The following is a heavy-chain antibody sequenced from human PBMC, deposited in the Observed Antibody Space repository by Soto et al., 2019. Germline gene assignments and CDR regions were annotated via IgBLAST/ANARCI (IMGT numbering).Heavy chain of an antibody. V-gene: IGHV4-34*01. J-gene: IGHJ3*02. D-gene: IGHD2-2*01. Sequence: SETLSLTCAVYGGSFSGYYWSWIRQPPGKGLEWIGEINHSGSTNYNPSLKSRVTISVDTSKNQFSLKLSSVTAADTAVYYCARVMMRDIVVVPAAALDAFDIWGQGTMVTVSS. CDR2: INHSGST. CDR1: GGSFSGYY. CDR3: ARVMMRDIVVVPAAALDAFDI.